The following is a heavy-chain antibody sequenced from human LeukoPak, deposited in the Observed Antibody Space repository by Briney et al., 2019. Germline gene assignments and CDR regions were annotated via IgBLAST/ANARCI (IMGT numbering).Heavy chain of an antibody. CDR1: GFTFSSYA. CDR2: ISSNGGST. J-gene: IGHJ6*02. CDR3: VNAPRPSYSSSLYYYYGMDV. Sequence: GGSLRLSCSASGFTFSSYAMHWVRQAPGKGLEYVSAISSNGGSTYYADSVKGRFTISRDNSKNTLYLQMSSLRAEDTAVYYCVNAPRPSYSSSLYYYYGMDVWGQGTTVTVSS. D-gene: IGHD6-6*01. V-gene: IGHV3-64D*06.